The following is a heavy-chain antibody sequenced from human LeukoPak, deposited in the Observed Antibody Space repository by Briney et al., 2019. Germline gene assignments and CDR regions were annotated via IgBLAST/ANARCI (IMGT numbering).Heavy chain of an antibody. D-gene: IGHD2-2*01. CDR2: ISGRGDNT. Sequence: GGSLRLSCAASRFTFSSYAMSWVRQAPGKGLEWVSAISGRGDNTYYADSVKGQFTISRDDSKNTLYLQMNSLRAEDTAVYYCAKAVVPAAPSYYGMDVWGQGTTVTVSS. CDR1: RFTFSSYA. J-gene: IGHJ6*02. CDR3: AKAVVPAAPSYYGMDV. V-gene: IGHV3-23*01.